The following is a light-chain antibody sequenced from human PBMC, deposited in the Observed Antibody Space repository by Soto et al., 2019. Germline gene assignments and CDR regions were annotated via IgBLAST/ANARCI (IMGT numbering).Light chain of an antibody. CDR1: QSVSSN. V-gene: IGKV3-15*01. CDR3: QQDNNWPYT. CDR2: GAS. J-gene: IGKJ2*01. Sequence: EIVMTQSTATLSVSPGERATLSCRASQSVSSNLAWYQQKPGQAPRLLIYGASTRATGIPARFSGSRSGTEFTLTISSLQSEDFAVYYCQQDNNWPYTFGQGTKLEIK.